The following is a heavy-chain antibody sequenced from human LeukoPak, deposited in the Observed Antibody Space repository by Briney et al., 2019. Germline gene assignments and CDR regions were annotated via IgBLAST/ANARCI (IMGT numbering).Heavy chain of an antibody. Sequence: ASVKVSCKASGYTFTGYYMHWVRQAPGQGLEWMGWINPNSGGTNYAQKFQGRVTMTRDTSISTAYMELSRLRSDDTAVYYCARMDDSVAGTRNWGQGTLVTVSS. D-gene: IGHD2-15*01. J-gene: IGHJ4*02. CDR3: ARMDDSVAGTRN. CDR2: INPNSGGT. V-gene: IGHV1-2*02. CDR1: GYTFTGYY.